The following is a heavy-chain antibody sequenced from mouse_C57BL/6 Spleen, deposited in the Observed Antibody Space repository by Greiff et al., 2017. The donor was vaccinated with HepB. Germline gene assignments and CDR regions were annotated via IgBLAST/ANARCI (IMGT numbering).Heavy chain of an antibody. CDR3: ARGATVVASPFDY. CDR1: GYTFTSYW. V-gene: IGHV1-59*01. Sequence: VQLQQSGAELVRPGTSVKLSCKASGYTFTSYWMHWVKQRPGQGLEWIGVIDPSDSYTNYNQKFKGKATLTVDTSSSTAYMQLSSLTSEDSAVYYCARGATVVASPFDYWGQGTTLTVSS. D-gene: IGHD1-1*01. CDR2: IDPSDSYT. J-gene: IGHJ2*01.